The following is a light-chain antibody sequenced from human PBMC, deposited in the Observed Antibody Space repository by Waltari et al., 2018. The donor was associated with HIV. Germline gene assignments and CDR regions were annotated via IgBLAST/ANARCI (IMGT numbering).Light chain of an antibody. CDR1: QGISTL. CDR2: SAS. V-gene: IGKV1-12*01. CDR3: QQANSFPVT. J-gene: IGKJ3*01. Sequence: TQSPPSVSAFVGDRVTITCRASQGISTLLAWYQQKLGKAPKLLIYSASTLQSGVPSRFSGSGSGTDFTLTISGLQPEDLATYYCQQANSFPVTFGPGTKVEIK.